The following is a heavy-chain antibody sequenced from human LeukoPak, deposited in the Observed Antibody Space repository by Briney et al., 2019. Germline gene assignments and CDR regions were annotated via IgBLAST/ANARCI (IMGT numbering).Heavy chain of an antibody. CDR3: ARVEAAARGRAFDI. V-gene: IGHV3-30-3*01. CDR1: GFTFSSYA. Sequence: GGSLRLSCAASGFTFSSYAMHWVRQAPGKGLEWVAVISYDGSNKYYADSVKGRFTISRDNSKNTLYLQMNSLRAEDTAVYYCARVEAAARGRAFDIWGQGTMVTVSS. D-gene: IGHD6-13*01. CDR2: ISYDGSNK. J-gene: IGHJ3*02.